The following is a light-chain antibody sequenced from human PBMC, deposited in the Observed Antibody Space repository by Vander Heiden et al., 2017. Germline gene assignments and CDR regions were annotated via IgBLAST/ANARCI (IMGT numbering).Light chain of an antibody. CDR1: LSNIGSHD. V-gene: IGLV1-47*01. Sequence: QSVLTQPPSASGTPGQSVTIPCSRGLSNIGSHDVYWYQQFPGTAPKLLIYRNTQRPSGVPERFSASKSCTSASLAISGLRSEDEADYYCAAWDDNLSGLFGGGTKLTVL. CDR2: RNT. J-gene: IGLJ3*02. CDR3: AAWDDNLSGL.